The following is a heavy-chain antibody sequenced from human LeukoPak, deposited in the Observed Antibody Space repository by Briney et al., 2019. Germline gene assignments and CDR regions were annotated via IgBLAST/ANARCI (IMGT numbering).Heavy chain of an antibody. Sequence: ASVKVSCKASGYTFTGYYMHWVRQAPGQGLEWMGWINPNSGGTNYAQKFQGRVTMTRDTSISTAYMELSRLRSDDTAVYYCAREDGIVVVTATFVDYWGQGTLVTVSS. V-gene: IGHV1-2*02. D-gene: IGHD2-21*02. CDR2: INPNSGGT. J-gene: IGHJ4*02. CDR3: AREDGIVVVTATFVDY. CDR1: GYTFTGYY.